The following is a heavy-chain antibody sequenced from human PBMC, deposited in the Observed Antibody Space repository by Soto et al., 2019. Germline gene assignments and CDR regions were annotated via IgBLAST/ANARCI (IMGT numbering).Heavy chain of an antibody. CDR3: ARDPYYYGSGDKGGFDP. D-gene: IGHD3-10*01. CDR1: GGSLSSTHW. V-gene: IGHV4-4*02. CDR2: IYHTGST. Sequence: QVQLQESGPGLVKPSGTLSLTCAVSGGSLSSTHWWSWVRQPPRKGLEGIGDIYHTGSTNYNPSLQPRVTISVYESNTQFSLNLSSVTAADTAVYYSARDPYYYGSGDKGGFDPWGEGTLVIVSS. J-gene: IGHJ5*02.